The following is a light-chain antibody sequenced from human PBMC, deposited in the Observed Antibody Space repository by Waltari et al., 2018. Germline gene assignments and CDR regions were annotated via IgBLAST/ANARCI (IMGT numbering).Light chain of an antibody. CDR1: RSDIGNNY. V-gene: IGLV1-47*01. Sequence: QSVLTQPPSASGTPGQKVTMSCSGGRSDIGNNYVYWYQQLPGTTPKLLIYRNTQRPSGVPDRISASNAGTSASLAISGLRSEDEAIYYCASWDDRLGGVLFGGGTKLTVL. CDR3: ASWDDRLGGVL. CDR2: RNT. J-gene: IGLJ2*01.